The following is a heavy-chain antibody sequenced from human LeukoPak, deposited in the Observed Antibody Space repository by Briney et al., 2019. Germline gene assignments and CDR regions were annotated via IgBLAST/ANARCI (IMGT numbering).Heavy chain of an antibody. CDR2: ISGYNGNT. V-gene: IGHV1-18*01. J-gene: IGHJ4*02. CDR1: GYTFTSYG. D-gene: IGHD3-22*01. Sequence: ASVKVPCKASGYTFTSYGISWVRQAPGQGLEWMGWISGYNGNTNYAQKLQGRVTMTTDTSTSTAYMELRSLRSDDTAVYYCASDLRDSSGYYYFDYWGQGTLVTVSS. CDR3: ASDLRDSSGYYYFDY.